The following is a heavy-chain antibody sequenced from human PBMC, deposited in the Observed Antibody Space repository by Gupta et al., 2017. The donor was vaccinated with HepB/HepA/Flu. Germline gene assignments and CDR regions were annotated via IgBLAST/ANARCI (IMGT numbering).Heavy chain of an antibody. Sequence: QVQLQQWGAGLLKTSETLSLTCAVYGGSFSGYYWSWIRQPPGKGLELIGEINHSRITNYIPSLKIRVTISVDTSKNQCSLKLSSVTAADTAVYYCARGGTVTTRGYYFDYWGQGTLVTVSS. D-gene: IGHD4-17*01. CDR1: GGSFSGYY. J-gene: IGHJ4*02. CDR2: INHSRIT. V-gene: IGHV4-34*01. CDR3: ARGGTVTTRGYYFDY.